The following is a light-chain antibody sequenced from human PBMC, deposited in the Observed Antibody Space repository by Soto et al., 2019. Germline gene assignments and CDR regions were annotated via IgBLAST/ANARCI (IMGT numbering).Light chain of an antibody. CDR1: QSISNH. CDR3: HQRTNWQT. Sequence: DIQMTQSPSSLSASVEDRVIITCRASQSISNHLNWYQQKPGKAPKLLIFAASSLQSGVPSRFSGSRSGPDFTLTISSLQPEDFAVYYCHQRTNWQTFGGGTKVEI. J-gene: IGKJ4*01. V-gene: IGKV1-39*01. CDR2: AAS.